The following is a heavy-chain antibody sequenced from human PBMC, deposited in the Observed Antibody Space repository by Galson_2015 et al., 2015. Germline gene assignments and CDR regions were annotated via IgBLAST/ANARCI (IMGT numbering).Heavy chain of an antibody. V-gene: IGHV1-46*01. CDR2: INPSGGST. Sequence: SVKVSCKASGYTFTSYHIHWVRQAPGQGLEWMGIINPSGGSTNSAQKFQGRVTMTRDTSTSTVYMELSSLRSEDTAVYYCARDPSPTSLPIDYWGLGTLVTVSS. J-gene: IGHJ4*02. CDR1: GYTFTSYH. CDR3: ARDPSPTSLPIDY.